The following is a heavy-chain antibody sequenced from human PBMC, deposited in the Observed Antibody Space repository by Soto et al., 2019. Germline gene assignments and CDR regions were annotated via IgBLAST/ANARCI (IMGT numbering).Heavy chain of an antibody. CDR2: ISYSGST. J-gene: IGHJ5*02. V-gene: IGHV4-30-4*02. CDR1: CVSMSSQNYS. Sequence: SDSMSLTCTGSCVSMSSQNYSWNWIRHPPGKSMEWIGFISYSGSTHYNPSLNSRVFISADKSNNRFSLMLTSVTAADTAMYYCAREEASRIEPWFDPWGQGTLVTVSS. CDR3: AREEASRIEPWFDP.